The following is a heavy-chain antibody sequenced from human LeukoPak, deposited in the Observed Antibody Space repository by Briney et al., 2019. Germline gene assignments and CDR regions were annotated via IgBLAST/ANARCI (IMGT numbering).Heavy chain of an antibody. CDR3: AKGGYSSSWYLALTFDY. J-gene: IGHJ4*02. V-gene: IGHV3-23*01. D-gene: IGHD6-13*01. CDR2: ISGSGGNT. CDR1: GFTFSSYA. Sequence: GSLRLSCAASGFTFSSYAMSWVRQAPGKGLEWVSAISGSGGNTYYADSVKGRFTISRDNSKNTLYLQMNSLRAEDTAVYYCAKGGYSSSWYLALTFDYWGQGTLVTVSS.